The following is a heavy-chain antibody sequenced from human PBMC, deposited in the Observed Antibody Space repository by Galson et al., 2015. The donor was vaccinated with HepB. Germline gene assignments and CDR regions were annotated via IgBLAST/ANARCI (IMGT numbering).Heavy chain of an antibody. CDR1: GYTFTSYV. CDR2: INTNTGNP. Sequence: SVKVSCKASGYTFTSYVMIWVRQAPGQGLEWMGWINTNTGNPTYAQRFTGRFVFSVDSSVAYLQISSLKAEDTAVYYCGREFKLLSGGYYYYGMDVWGQGTTVTVSS. D-gene: IGHD2-2*01. V-gene: IGHV7-4-1*02. J-gene: IGHJ6*02. CDR3: GREFKLLSGGYYYYGMDV.